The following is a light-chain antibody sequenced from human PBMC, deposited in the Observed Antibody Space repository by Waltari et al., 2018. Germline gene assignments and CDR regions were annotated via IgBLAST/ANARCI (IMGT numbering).Light chain of an antibody. Sequence: QSALTQPASVSGSPGQSITFSCTGTSSDVGGYNYVSWYQQHPGKVPKLMIYEVSTRPSGVSNRFSGSKSGNTASLTISGLQAEDEADYYCLSYTSSSTYVFGTGTKVTVL. V-gene: IGLV2-14*01. J-gene: IGLJ1*01. CDR3: LSYTSSSTYV. CDR1: SSDVGGYNY. CDR2: EVS.